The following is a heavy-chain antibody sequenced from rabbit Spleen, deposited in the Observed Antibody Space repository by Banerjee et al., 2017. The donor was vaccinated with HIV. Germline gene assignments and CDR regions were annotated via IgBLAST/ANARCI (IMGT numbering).Heavy chain of an antibody. V-gene: IGHV1S45*01. CDR3: ARDLVAVIGWNFNL. J-gene: IGHJ4*01. CDR2: IYGGVVGST. Sequence: QQQLEESGGGLVKPGGTLTLTCKASGFSFSTDYYLCWVRQAPGKGLESIACIYGGVVGSTYYASWAKGRFTMSRTSSTTVTLQMTSLTAADSATYFCARDLVAVIGWNFNLWGPGTLVTVS. CDR1: GFSFSTDYY. D-gene: IGHD1-1*01.